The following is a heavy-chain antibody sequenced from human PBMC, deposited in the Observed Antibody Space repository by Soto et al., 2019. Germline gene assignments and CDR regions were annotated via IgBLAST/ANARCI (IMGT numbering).Heavy chain of an antibody. V-gene: IGHV4-34*01. D-gene: IGHD2-2*02. Sequence: SETLSLTCAVYGGSFSGYYWSWIRQPPGKGLEWIGEINHSGSTNYNPSLKSRVTISVDTSKNQFSLKLSSVTAADTAVYYCAGADPDIVVVPAAIPGWFDPWGQGTLVTVSS. CDR3: AGADPDIVVVPAAIPGWFDP. CDR2: INHSGST. CDR1: GGSFSGYY. J-gene: IGHJ5*02.